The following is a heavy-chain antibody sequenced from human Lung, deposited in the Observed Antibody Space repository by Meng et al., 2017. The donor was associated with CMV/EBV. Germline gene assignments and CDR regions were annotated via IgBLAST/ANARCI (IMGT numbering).Heavy chain of an antibody. CDR2: INPSGGST. J-gene: IGHJ6*02. CDR1: GYTFTSYY. CDR3: ARALSYYYGDYYYYYGMDV. V-gene: IGHV1-46*01. Sequence: AXVXVSXXASGYTFTSYYMHWVRQAPGQGLEWMGIINPSGGSTSYAQKFQGRVTMTRDTSTSTVYMELSSLRSEDTAVYYCARALSYYYGDYYYYYGMDVWGQGXTVXVSS. D-gene: IGHD3-10*01.